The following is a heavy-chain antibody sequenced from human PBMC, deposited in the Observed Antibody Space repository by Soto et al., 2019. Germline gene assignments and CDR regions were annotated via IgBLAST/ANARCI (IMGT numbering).Heavy chain of an antibody. V-gene: IGHV1-18*04. D-gene: IGHD5-18*01. CDR1: GYAFTDYY. J-gene: IGHJ4*02. Sequence: ASVQASCKASGYAFTDYYMHWVRQAPGQGLEWMGWISAYNGNTNSAQKFQGRVTMTTDTFTSTAYMELRSLRSDDTAVYYCARDNTGYLDSWGQGTLVTVSS. CDR3: ARDNTGYLDS. CDR2: ISAYNGNT.